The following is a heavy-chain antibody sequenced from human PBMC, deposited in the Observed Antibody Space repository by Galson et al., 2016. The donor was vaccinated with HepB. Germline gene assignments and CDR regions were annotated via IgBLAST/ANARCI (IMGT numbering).Heavy chain of an antibody. D-gene: IGHD2-2*01. V-gene: IGHV1-69*13. CDR2: ITPTFGTA. CDR3: ARDVSCVGTNCYVTWFDP. J-gene: IGHJ5*02. Sequence: SVKVSCKAPGGTFRNYGISWLRQAPGRGLERMGGITPTFGTANYAQNFQDRVTITADESTSTAYMELSRLRSEDTAVYYCARDVSCVGTNCYVTWFDPWGQGTLVTVSS. CDR1: GGTFRNYG.